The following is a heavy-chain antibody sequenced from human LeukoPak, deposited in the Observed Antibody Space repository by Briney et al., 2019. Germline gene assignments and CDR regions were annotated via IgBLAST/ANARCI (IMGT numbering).Heavy chain of an antibody. CDR2: ISFTSGIT. Sequence: GGSLRLSCAVSGFNSTTDNMNWVRQAPGKVLEWISHISFTSGITYYADSVQGRFTVSRDNAKHSLHLQMSSLRAEDTAVYYCARGLPQWMARGHAFDLWGQGTMVTVSP. J-gene: IGHJ3*01. V-gene: IGHV3-48*01. CDR3: ARGLPQWMARGHAFDL. D-gene: IGHD6-19*01. CDR1: GFNSTTDN.